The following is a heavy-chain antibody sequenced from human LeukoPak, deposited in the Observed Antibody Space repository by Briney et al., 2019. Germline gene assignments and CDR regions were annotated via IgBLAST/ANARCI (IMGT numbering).Heavy chain of an antibody. Sequence: PGGSLRLSCAASGFTFSRFWMIWVRQAPGKGLEWVADINQDASKKSYVDSVKGRFTISRDNAKNSLYLQMDSLRTEDTAVYYCVRDKAVAGATSFDHWGQGTLVTVSS. CDR1: GFTFSRFW. CDR3: VRDKAVAGATSFDH. D-gene: IGHD1-26*01. J-gene: IGHJ4*02. V-gene: IGHV3-7*01. CDR2: INQDASKK.